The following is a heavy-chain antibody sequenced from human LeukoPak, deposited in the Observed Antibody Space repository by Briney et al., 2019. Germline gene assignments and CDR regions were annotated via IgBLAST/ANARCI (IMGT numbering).Heavy chain of an antibody. D-gene: IGHD3-22*01. CDR1: GGSISSYY. CDR2: IYYSGST. J-gene: IGHJ6*03. CDR3: ARGIYYDSSGYYFHYYYYYMDV. V-gene: IGHV4-59*12. Sequence: SETLSLTCTVSGGSISSYYWSWIRQPPGKGLEWIGYIYYSGSTNYNPSLKSRVTISVDTSKNQFSLKLSSVTAADTAVYYCARGIYYDSSGYYFHYYYYYMDVWGKGTTVTVSS.